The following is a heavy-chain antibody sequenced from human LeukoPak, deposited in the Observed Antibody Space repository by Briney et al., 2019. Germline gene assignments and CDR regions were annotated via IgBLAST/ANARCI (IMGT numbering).Heavy chain of an antibody. CDR3: ARARVGMATIFWFDP. J-gene: IGHJ5*02. CDR1: GYTFTSYG. Sequence: ASVKVSCQASGYTFTSYGISWVRQAPGQRLEWMGWISAYNGNTNYAQTLQGRVTMTTDTSTRTAYMELRSLRSDDTAVYYCARARVGMATIFWFDPWGQGTLVTVSS. D-gene: IGHD5-24*01. V-gene: IGHV1-18*01. CDR2: ISAYNGNT.